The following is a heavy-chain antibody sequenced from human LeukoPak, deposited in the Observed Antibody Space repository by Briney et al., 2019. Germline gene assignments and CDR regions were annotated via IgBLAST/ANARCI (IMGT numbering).Heavy chain of an antibody. CDR3: ARDPYSGSYGDSYYYYMDV. CDR2: ISYDGSNK. V-gene: IGHV3-30*04. Sequence: GGSLRLSCAASGFTFSSYAMHWVRQAPGKGLEWVAVISYDGSNKKYGDSVKGRFTISRDNSKNTLDLQMNSLRAEDTAVYYCARDPYSGSYGDSYYYYMDVWGKGTTVTISS. D-gene: IGHD1-26*01. J-gene: IGHJ6*03. CDR1: GFTFSSYA.